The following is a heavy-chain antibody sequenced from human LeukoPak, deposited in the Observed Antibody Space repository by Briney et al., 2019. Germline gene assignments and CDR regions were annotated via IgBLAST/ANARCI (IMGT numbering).Heavy chain of an antibody. J-gene: IGHJ6*02. V-gene: IGHV5-51*01. CDR3: ARRKYCSGGSCHGYYYYGMDV. D-gene: IGHD2-15*01. Sequence: GESLKISCKGSGYSFTNYWIGWVRQMPGKGLEWMGIIYPGDSDTRYSPSFQGQVTISADKSISTAYLQWSSLKASDTAMCYCARRKYCSGGSCHGYYYYGMDVWGQGTTVTVSS. CDR2: IYPGDSDT. CDR1: GYSFTNYW.